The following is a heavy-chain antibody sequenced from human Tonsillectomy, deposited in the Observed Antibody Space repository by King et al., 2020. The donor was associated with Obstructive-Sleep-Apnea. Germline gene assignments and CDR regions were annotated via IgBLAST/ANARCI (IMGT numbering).Heavy chain of an antibody. Sequence: QLQESGPGLVKPSETLSLTCTVSGYSISSGYYWGWIRQPPGKGLEWIGSIYHSGSTYYNPSLKLRVTIPVDTSKNQFSLKLSSVTAADTAVYYCAGGTRTSLGYCSGGSCYAQFDYWGQGTLVTVSS. CDR2: IYHSGST. CDR3: AGGTRTSLGYCSGGSCYAQFDY. V-gene: IGHV4-38-2*02. CDR1: GYSISSGYY. J-gene: IGHJ4*02. D-gene: IGHD2-15*01.